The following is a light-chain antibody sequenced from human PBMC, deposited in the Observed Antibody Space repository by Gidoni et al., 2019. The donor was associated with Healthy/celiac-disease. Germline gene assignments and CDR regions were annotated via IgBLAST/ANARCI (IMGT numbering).Light chain of an antibody. CDR3: SSYAGSNNLV. CDR1: SSDVGGYNY. CDR2: AVS. Sequence: QSALTQPPSASGSPGQSVTISCTGTSSDVGGYNYVSWYQQHPGKAPNLMLYAVSTRPSGVPDRFSGSKSGNTASLTVSGLQAEDEADYYCSSYAGSNNLVFGGGTKLTV. J-gene: IGLJ2*01. V-gene: IGLV2-8*01.